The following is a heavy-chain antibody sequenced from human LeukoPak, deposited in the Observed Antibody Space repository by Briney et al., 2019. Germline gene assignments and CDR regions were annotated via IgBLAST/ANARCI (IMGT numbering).Heavy chain of an antibody. V-gene: IGHV3-23*01. CDR2: ISGSGGST. D-gene: IGHD6-13*01. CDR1: GFTFRSFG. CDR3: AKVHSSSWYDWFDP. Sequence: GGSLRLSCAASGFTFRSFGMSWVRQAPGKGLEWVSGISGSGGSTYYAESVKGRFTISRDNSKSTLYLQMNSLRAEDTAVYYCAKVHSSSWYDWFDPWGQGTLVTVSS. J-gene: IGHJ5*02.